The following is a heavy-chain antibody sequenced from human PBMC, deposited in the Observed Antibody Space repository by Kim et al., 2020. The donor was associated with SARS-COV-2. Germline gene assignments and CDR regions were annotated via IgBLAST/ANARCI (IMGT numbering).Heavy chain of an antibody. J-gene: IGHJ4*02. CDR2: IYSGSLT. Sequence: GGSLRLSCAASGFTVNNNYMSWVRQAAGKGLEWVSVIYSGSLTYYADSVKGRFTISRDNSKNTLYLLMNSLRADDTAMYYCATLAGWGSSRYFNSWGQGTLVTVSS. CDR1: GFTVNNNY. CDR3: ATLAGWGSSRYFNS. D-gene: IGHD3-16*02. V-gene: IGHV3-53*01.